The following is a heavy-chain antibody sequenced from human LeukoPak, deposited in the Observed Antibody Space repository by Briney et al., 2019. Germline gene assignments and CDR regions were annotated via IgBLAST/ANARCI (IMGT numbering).Heavy chain of an antibody. CDR2: ISSSSSYI. Sequence: GGSLRLSCAASGFTFSSYSMNWVRQAPGKGLEWVSSISSSSSYIYYADSVKGRFTISRDNAKNSLYLQMNSLRAEDTAVYYCARKAGSGSYYAYWGQGTRVTVSS. D-gene: IGHD3-10*01. CDR1: GFTFSSYS. V-gene: IGHV3-21*01. CDR3: ARKAGSGSYYAY. J-gene: IGHJ4*02.